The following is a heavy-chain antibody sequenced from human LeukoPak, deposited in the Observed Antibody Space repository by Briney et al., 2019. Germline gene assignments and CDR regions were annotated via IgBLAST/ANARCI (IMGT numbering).Heavy chain of an antibody. Sequence: PSETLSLTCTVSGGSISNYCWGWIRQPPGKGLDWIAYIYASGSTYYNPSLTRRVTMSMVASTNQFSLRLTSVTAADTAVYFCARLHPRTNYDFRSGSYAFDYWGQGILVTVSS. CDR3: ARLHPRTNYDFRSGSYAFDY. V-gene: IGHV4-4*09. CDR1: GGSISNYC. D-gene: IGHD3-3*01. J-gene: IGHJ4*02. CDR2: IYASGST.